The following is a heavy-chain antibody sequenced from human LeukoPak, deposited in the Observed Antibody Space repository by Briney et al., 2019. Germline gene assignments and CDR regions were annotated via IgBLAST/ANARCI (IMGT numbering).Heavy chain of an antibody. CDR2: INYSGST. CDR1: GGSISSYY. V-gene: IGHV4-59*01. Sequence: SETLSLTCTVSGGSISSYYWSWIRQPPGKGLKGIGYINYSGSTNYNPSLKSRVTISVDTSKNQFSLKLSSVTAADTAVYYCARAPYYGDSSNWFDPWGQGTLVTVSS. CDR3: ARAPYYGDSSNWFDP. D-gene: IGHD4-17*01. J-gene: IGHJ5*02.